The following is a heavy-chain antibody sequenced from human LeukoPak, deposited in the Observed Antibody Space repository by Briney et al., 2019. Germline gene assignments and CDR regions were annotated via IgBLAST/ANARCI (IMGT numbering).Heavy chain of an antibody. J-gene: IGHJ4*02. CDR1: GFTFSSYA. Sequence: PGGSLRLSCAASGFTFSSYAMSWVRQAPGKGLEWVSAISGSGGSTYYADSVKGRFTISRDNSKNTLYLQMNSLRAEDTAVYYCAKLGEPYSYTASPYYFDYWGQGTLVTVSS. CDR3: AKLGEPYSYTASPYYFDY. D-gene: IGHD5-18*01. CDR2: ISGSGGST. V-gene: IGHV3-23*01.